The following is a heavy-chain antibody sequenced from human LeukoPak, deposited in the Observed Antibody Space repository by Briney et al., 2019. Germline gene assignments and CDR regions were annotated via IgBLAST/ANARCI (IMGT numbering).Heavy chain of an antibody. D-gene: IGHD3-22*01. CDR3: ARAYYYDSSGYPPFSAFDI. J-gene: IGHJ3*02. Sequence: GGSLRLSCVASGFTFSTYWMNWVRQAPGKGLEWVSYISSSGSTIYYADSVKGRFTISRDNAKNSLYLQMNSLRAEDTAVYYCARAYYYDSSGYPPFSAFDIWGQGTMVTVSS. CDR1: GFTFSTYW. V-gene: IGHV3-48*04. CDR2: ISSSGSTI.